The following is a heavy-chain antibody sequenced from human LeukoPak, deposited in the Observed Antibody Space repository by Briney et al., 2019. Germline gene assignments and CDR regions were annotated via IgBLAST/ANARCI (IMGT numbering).Heavy chain of an antibody. Sequence: SETLSLTCTVSGGSISSDGVYWGWVRQAPGKGLEWIGEINPSGRVSYNPSLKSRLTISVDASKNQFSLNLRSLTAADTAVYYCARGRQEVSMIVVVMTGVSYYLDVWGKGTTVTVS. D-gene: IGHD3-22*01. CDR2: INPSGRV. V-gene: IGHV4-39*07. CDR1: GGSISSDGVY. J-gene: IGHJ6*03. CDR3: ARGRQEVSMIVVVMTGVSYYLDV.